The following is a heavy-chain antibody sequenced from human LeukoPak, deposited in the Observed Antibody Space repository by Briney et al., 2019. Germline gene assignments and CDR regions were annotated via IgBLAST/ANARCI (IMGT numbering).Heavy chain of an antibody. CDR1: GDSFNNGLY. V-gene: IGHV4-38-2*02. Sequence: SETLSLTCTVSGDSFNNGLYWGWIRQPPGKGLEWIGSIPDSGNTYYNPSLKSRVTISVDTSKKQFSLKLNSVTAADTAVYYCARTTHRTSDAFDIWGQGAMVTVSS. D-gene: IGHD4-11*01. CDR2: IPDSGNT. J-gene: IGHJ3*02. CDR3: ARTTHRTSDAFDI.